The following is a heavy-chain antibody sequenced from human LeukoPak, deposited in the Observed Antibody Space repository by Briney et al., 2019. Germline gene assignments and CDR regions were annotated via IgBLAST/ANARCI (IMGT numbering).Heavy chain of an antibody. CDR2: IKRDGSEK. V-gene: IGHV3-7*01. J-gene: IGHJ3*02. Sequence: GGSLRLSCAASGFTFSSYWMSWVRQAPGKGLEWVANIKRDGSEKYYVDSVKGRFTISRDNAKNSLYLQMNSLRAEGTAVYYCARAGLGLRFLEWLLSDAFDIWGQGTMVTVSS. D-gene: IGHD3-3*01. CDR3: ARAGLGLRFLEWLLSDAFDI. CDR1: GFTFSSYW.